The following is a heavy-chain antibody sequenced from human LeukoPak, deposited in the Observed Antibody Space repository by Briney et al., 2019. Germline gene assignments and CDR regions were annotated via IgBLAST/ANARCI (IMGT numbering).Heavy chain of an antibody. CDR1: GYTFSDYY. V-gene: IGHV1-2*02. D-gene: IGHD1-26*01. J-gene: IGHJ4*02. CDR3: VRDSGGSYYYPSDY. Sequence: ASVKVSCKASGYTFSDYYIHWVRQAPGQGLEWMGWLNPNSGGRNYAQKFRGRVAMTTDTSISTAYLELSSLRSDDTAVYYCVRDSGGSYYYPSDYWGQGTLVTVSS. CDR2: LNPNSGGR.